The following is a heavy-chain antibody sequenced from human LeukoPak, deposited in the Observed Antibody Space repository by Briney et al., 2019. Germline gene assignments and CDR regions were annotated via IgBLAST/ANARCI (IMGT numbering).Heavy chain of an antibody. Sequence: GGSLRLSCAASGFTFSSYAMSWVRQAPGKGLEWVSAISGSGGSTYYADSVKGRFTISRDNANNSLYLQMNSLRAEDTAVYYCARDDYTRGNGMDVWGQGTTVTVSS. V-gene: IGHV3-23*01. CDR3: ARDDYTRGNGMDV. D-gene: IGHD4-4*01. CDR2: ISGSGGST. CDR1: GFTFSSYA. J-gene: IGHJ6*02.